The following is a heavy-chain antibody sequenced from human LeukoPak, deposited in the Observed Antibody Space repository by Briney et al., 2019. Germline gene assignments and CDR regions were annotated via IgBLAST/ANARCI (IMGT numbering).Heavy chain of an antibody. CDR1: GGSISSYY. J-gene: IGHJ3*02. V-gene: IGHV4-59*08. CDR2: IYYSGST. D-gene: IGHD5-18*01. CDR3: ARHVDTATGDAFDI. Sequence: PSETLSLTCTVSGGSISSYYGSWIRQPPGKGLEWIGYIYYSGSTNYNPSLKRRVPISVDTSKTHLPLKLRSVTAADTAVYYCARHVDTATGDAFDIWGQGTMVTVSS.